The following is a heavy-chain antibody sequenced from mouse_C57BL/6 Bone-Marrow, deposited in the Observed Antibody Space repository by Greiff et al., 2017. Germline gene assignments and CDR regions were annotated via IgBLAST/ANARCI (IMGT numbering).Heavy chain of an antibody. CDR2: IYPGSGST. CDR3: ARWRLTGTRGVDY. D-gene: IGHD4-1*01. J-gene: IGHJ2*01. V-gene: IGHV1-55*01. CDR1: GYTFTSYW. Sequence: VQLQQPGAELVKPGASVKMSCKASGYTFTSYWITWVKQRPGQGLEWIGDIYPGSGSTNYNEKFKSKATLTVVTSSSTAYMQLSSLTSEDSAVYYCARWRLTGTRGVDYWGQGTTLTVSS.